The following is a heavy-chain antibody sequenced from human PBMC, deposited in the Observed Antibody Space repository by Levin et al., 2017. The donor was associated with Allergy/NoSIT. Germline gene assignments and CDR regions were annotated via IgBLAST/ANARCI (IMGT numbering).Heavy chain of an antibody. V-gene: IGHV3-74*01. CDR3: ARGELLWFGELLSSFDY. CDR2: INSDGSST. D-gene: IGHD3-10*01. CDR1: GFTFSSYW. J-gene: IGHJ4*02. Sequence: GGSLRLSCAASGFTFSSYWMHWVRQAPGKGLVWVSRINSDGSSTSYADSVKGRFTISRDNAKNTLYLQMNSLRAEDTAVYYCARGELLWFGELLSSFDYWGQGTLVTVSS.